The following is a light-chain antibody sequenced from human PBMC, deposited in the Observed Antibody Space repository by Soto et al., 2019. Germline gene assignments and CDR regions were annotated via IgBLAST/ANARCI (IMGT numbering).Light chain of an antibody. CDR1: SXDVGIYNS. CDR2: DVS. J-gene: IGLJ1*01. Sequence: VLAQPASVSGSPGQSITISCTGTSXDVGIYNSVSWFQHHPGKGPKLVIYDVSNRPSGVSNRFSGSKSGNTASLTISGLQAEDEADYHCSSYTISSTYVFGTGTKVTVL. V-gene: IGLV2-14*01. CDR3: SSYTISSTYV.